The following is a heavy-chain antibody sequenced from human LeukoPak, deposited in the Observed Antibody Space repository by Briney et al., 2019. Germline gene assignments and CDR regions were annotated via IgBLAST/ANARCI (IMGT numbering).Heavy chain of an antibody. CDR1: GYTFTSYG. D-gene: IGHD3-9*01. CDR2: ISAHNGDT. Sequence: ASVKVSCKASGYTFTSYGISWVRQAPGQGLEWMGWISAHNGDTNYAQKLQDRVTMTTDTSTSTAYMELRSLRSDDTAVYYCARVKRYFDWLLNYYMDVWGKGTTVTVSS. CDR3: ARVKRYFDWLLNYYMDV. J-gene: IGHJ6*03. V-gene: IGHV1-18*01.